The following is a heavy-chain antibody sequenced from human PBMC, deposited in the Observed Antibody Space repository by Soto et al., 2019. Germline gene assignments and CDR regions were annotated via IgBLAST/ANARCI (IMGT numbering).Heavy chain of an antibody. V-gene: IGHV3-21*01. D-gene: IGHD2-15*01. CDR3: AREVWGQDCSGGSCWGDY. CDR2: ISSSSSYI. J-gene: IGHJ4*02. Sequence: GGSLRLSCAASGFTFSSYSMNWVRQAPGKGLEWVSSISSSSSYIYYADSVKGRFTISRDNAKNSLYLQMNSLRAEDTAVYYCAREVWGQDCSGGSCWGDYWGQGTLVTVSS. CDR1: GFTFSSYS.